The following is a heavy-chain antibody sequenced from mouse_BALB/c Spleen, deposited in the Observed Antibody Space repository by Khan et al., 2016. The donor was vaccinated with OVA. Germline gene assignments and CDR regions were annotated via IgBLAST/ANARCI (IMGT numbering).Heavy chain of an antibody. J-gene: IGHJ3*01. V-gene: IGHV3-2*02. CDR1: GYSITSEYT. CDR3: ARKDCDDYDPFPY. D-gene: IGHD2-4*01. Sequence: EVQLVESGPGLVKPSQSLSLTCTVTGYSITSEYTWNWIRQFPGNKLEWMGFISYSGNTRYNPSLKSRISITRDTSKNQFFLQLNSVTSEDTATDYCARKDCDDYDPFPYWGQGTLVTVSA. CDR2: ISYSGNT.